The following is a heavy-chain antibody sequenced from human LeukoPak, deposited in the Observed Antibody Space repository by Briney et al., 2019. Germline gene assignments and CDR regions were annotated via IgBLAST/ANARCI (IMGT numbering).Heavy chain of an antibody. V-gene: IGHV3-21*01. D-gene: IGHD3-9*01. CDR3: ARDAAQLRYFDWLLYGSYFDY. CDR2: ISSSSSYI. CDR1: GFTFSSYS. Sequence: GGSLRLSCAASGFTFSSYSMNWVRQAPGKGLGWVSSISSSSSYIYYADSVKGRFTISRDNAKNSLYLQMNSLRAEDTAVYYCARDAAQLRYFDWLLYGSYFDYWGQGTLVTVSS. J-gene: IGHJ4*02.